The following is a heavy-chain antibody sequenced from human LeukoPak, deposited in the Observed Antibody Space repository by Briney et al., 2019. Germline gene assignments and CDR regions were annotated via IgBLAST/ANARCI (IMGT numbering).Heavy chain of an antibody. CDR1: GGSISSSSYY. CDR3: ARLSMETFDY. D-gene: IGHD2/OR15-2a*01. V-gene: IGHV4-39*07. J-gene: IGHJ4*02. CDR2: IYHSGST. Sequence: SETLSLTCTVSGGSISSSSYYWGWIRQPPGKGLEWIGGIYHSGSTYYNPSLKSRVTISVDTSKNQFSLKLSSVTAADTAVYYCARLSMETFDYWGQGTLVTVSS.